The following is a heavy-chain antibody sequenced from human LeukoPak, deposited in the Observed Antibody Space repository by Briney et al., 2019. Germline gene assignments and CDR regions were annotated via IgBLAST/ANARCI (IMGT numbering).Heavy chain of an antibody. CDR3: ARAVNPIRFLEWSTRNNWFDP. CDR1: GGTFSSYA. J-gene: IGHJ5*02. V-gene: IGHV1-69*13. Sequence: ASVTVSCTASGGTFSSYAISWVRQAPGQGLEWMGGIIPIFGTANYAQKFQGRVTITADESTSTAYMELSSLRSEDTAVYYCARAVNPIRFLEWSTRNNWFDPWGQGTLVTVSS. CDR2: IIPIFGTA. D-gene: IGHD3-3*01.